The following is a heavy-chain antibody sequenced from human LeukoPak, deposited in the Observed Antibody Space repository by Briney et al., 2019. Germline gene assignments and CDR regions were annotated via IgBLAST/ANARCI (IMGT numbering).Heavy chain of an antibody. D-gene: IGHD3-10*01. V-gene: IGHV3-30*02. CDR1: GFTFSTHG. Sequence: GGSLRLSCAASGFTFSTHGMHWVRQAPGKGLEWVAFIRYDGINKYYADSVKGRFTISRVSFKNTLYLQMNSLRPEDTAVYYCAKEGDYYGSGSYRDGFDIWGQGTRATVSS. J-gene: IGHJ3*02. CDR2: IRYDGINK. CDR3: AKEGDYYGSGSYRDGFDI.